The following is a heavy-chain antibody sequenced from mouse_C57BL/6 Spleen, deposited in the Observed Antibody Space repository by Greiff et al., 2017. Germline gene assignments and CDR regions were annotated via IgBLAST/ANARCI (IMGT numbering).Heavy chain of an antibody. Sequence: VQLKQPGAELVKPGASVKLSCKASGYTFTSYWMHWVKQRPGQGLEWIGMIHPNSGSTNYNEKFKSKATLTVDQSSSTAYMQLSSLTSEASAVYYCARENYGSSYAMDYWGQGTSVTVSS. V-gene: IGHV1-64*01. CDR3: ARENYGSSYAMDY. D-gene: IGHD1-1*01. CDR2: IHPNSGST. CDR1: GYTFTSYW. J-gene: IGHJ4*01.